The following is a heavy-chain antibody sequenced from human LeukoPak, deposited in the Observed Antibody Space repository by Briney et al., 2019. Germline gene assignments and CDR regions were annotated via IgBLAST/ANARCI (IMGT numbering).Heavy chain of an antibody. J-gene: IGHJ4*02. CDR3: AKEHQAPRRDFDY. CDR1: GFTFDDYA. CDR2: ISWNSGSI. V-gene: IGHV3-9*01. Sequence: GGSLRLSCATSGFTFDDYAMHWVRQAPGKGLEWVSGISWNSGSIGYADSVKGRFTISRDNAKNSLYLQMNSLRAEDTALYYCAKEHQAPRRDFDYWGQGTLVTVSS.